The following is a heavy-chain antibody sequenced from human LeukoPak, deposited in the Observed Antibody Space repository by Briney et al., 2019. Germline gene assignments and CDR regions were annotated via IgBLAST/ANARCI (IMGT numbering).Heavy chain of an antibody. CDR2: INHSGST. CDR3: ARQKGILWFGESQRWWFDP. J-gene: IGHJ5*02. CDR1: GVSISSSNSY. V-gene: IGHV4-39*01. D-gene: IGHD3-10*01. Sequence: SETLSLTCTVSGVSISSSNSYWGWIRQPPGKGLEWIGEINHSGSTNYNPSLKSRVTISVDTSKNQFSLKLSSVTAADTAVYYCARQKGILWFGESQRWWFDPWGQGTLVTVSS.